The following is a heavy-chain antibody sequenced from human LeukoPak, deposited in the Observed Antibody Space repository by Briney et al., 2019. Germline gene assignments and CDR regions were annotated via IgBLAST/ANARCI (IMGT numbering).Heavy chain of an antibody. Sequence: GGSLRLSCAASGFTFSSYSMNWVRQAPGKGLEWVSSISSSSSYIYYADSVKGRFTISRDNAKNSLYLQMNSLRAVDTAVYYCARRAGGLARNNWFDPWGQGTLVTVSS. CDR2: ISSSSSYI. J-gene: IGHJ5*02. CDR1: GFTFSSYS. D-gene: IGHD3-16*01. CDR3: ARRAGGLARNNWFDP. V-gene: IGHV3-21*01.